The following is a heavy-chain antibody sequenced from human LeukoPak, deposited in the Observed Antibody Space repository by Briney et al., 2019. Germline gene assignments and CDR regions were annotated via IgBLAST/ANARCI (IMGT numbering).Heavy chain of an antibody. CDR1: GDSISSSSYY. V-gene: IGHV4-39*07. Sequence: SETLSLTCTVSGDSISSSSYYWSWIRQPPGKGLEWIGEINHSGSTNYNPSLKSRVTISVDTSKNQFSLKLSSVTAADTAVYYCARAARVTYYYGSGSRLDYWGQGTLVTVSS. CDR3: ARAARVTYYYGSGSRLDY. CDR2: INHSGST. D-gene: IGHD3-10*01. J-gene: IGHJ4*02.